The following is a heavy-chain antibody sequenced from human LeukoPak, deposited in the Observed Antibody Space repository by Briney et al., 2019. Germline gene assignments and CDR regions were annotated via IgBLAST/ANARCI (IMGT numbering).Heavy chain of an antibody. CDR1: GYRFTSFW. CDR2: IYPGDSDT. D-gene: IGHD2-2*02. J-gene: IGHJ4*02. CDR3: AKAGDSSTSCYRCVGY. V-gene: IGHV5-51*01. Sequence: GESLKISCKGSGYRFTSFWIGWVRQMPGKGPEWMGIIYPGDSDTRYNPSFQGQVTISADKSISTAYLQWSSLKASDTAMYYCAKAGDSSTSCYRCVGYWGLGTLVTVSS.